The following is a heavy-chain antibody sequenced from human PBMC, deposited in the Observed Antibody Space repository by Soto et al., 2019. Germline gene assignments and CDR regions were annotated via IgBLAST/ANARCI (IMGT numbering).Heavy chain of an antibody. CDR3: ARVDLRGNQNRMVLGY. CDR1: GFTFSDYY. D-gene: IGHD3-10*01. V-gene: IGHV3-11*01. J-gene: IGHJ4*02. Sequence: VQLVESGGGLVQPGGSLRLSCAASGFTFSDYYMSWIRQAPGKGLEWVSYISSSGSTIYYADSVKGRFTISRDNAKNSLYLQMNSLRAEDTAVYYCARVDLRGNQNRMVLGYWGQGTLVTVSS. CDR2: ISSSGSTI.